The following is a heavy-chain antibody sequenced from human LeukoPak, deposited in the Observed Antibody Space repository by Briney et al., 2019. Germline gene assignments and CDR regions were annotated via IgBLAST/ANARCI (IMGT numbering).Heavy chain of an antibody. V-gene: IGHV6-1*01. CDR2: TYYRSKWYN. J-gene: IGHJ6*02. Sequence: PSQTLSLTCAISGDSVSSNTAAWNWIRQSPSRGLEWLGRTYYRSKWYNDYAVSVKSRITINPDTSKNQFSLQLNSVTPEDTAVYYCAREAGIAAAGTGNYYYGMDVWGQGTTVTVPS. CDR3: AREAGIAAAGTGNYYYGMDV. CDR1: GDSVSSNTAA. D-gene: IGHD6-13*01.